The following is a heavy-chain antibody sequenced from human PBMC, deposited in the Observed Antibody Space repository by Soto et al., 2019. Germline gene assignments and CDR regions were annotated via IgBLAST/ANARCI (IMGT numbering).Heavy chain of an antibody. CDR2: INPSGGST. D-gene: IGHD3-9*01. Sequence: ASVKVSGKASGYTFTSYYMHWVRQAPGQGLEWMGIINPSGGSTSYAQKFQGRVTMTRDTSTSTVYMELSSLRSEETAVYYCAGETSNYDILTGYRDAFDIWGKGTMVTVSS. J-gene: IGHJ3*02. CDR1: GYTFTSYY. CDR3: AGETSNYDILTGYRDAFDI. V-gene: IGHV1-46*01.